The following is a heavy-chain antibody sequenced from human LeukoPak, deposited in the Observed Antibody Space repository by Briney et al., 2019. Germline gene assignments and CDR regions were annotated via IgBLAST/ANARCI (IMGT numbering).Heavy chain of an antibody. CDR3: ARHTYDYDRSGYYYEDY. D-gene: IGHD3-22*01. V-gene: IGHV5-51*01. CDR2: IFPRDSET. CDR1: GYTFSTYW. J-gene: IGHJ4*02. Sequence: GESLKISCHGAGYTFSTYWIGWVRQMPGKGLEWMGIIFPRDSETRYSPSFQGHVTISVDKSINTAYLQWSSLKASDTAIYYCARHTYDYDRSGYYYEDYWGQGTLVTVSS.